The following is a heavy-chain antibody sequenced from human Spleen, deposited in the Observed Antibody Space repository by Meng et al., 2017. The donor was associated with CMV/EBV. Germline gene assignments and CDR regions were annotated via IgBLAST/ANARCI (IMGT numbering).Heavy chain of an antibody. D-gene: IGHD3-3*01. Sequence: KVSCKASGYTFTSSNINWVRQATGQGLEWMGWMDPKSGDTGYAQKFHGRVSMTRDTSISTCFMELSSLSSEDTAVYYCARAPGGDFWSGYYSSYYYSGMDVWGQGTTVTVSS. V-gene: IGHV1-8*01. CDR2: MDPKSGDT. J-gene: IGHJ6*02. CDR1: GYTFTSSN. CDR3: ARAPGGDFWSGYYSSYYYSGMDV.